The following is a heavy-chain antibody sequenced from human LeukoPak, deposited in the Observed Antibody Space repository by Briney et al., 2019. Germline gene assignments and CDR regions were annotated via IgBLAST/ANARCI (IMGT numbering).Heavy chain of an antibody. V-gene: IGHV4-39*07. Sequence: PSETLSLTCTVSGGSISSSSYYWGWIRQPPGKGLEWIGSFYYSGSTYYNPSLESRVTISVDTSKNQFSLKLSSVTAADTAVYYCAREGFSPVGFDYWGQGTLVTVSS. CDR2: FYYSGST. D-gene: IGHD3-16*01. J-gene: IGHJ4*02. CDR3: AREGFSPVGFDY. CDR1: GGSISSSSYY.